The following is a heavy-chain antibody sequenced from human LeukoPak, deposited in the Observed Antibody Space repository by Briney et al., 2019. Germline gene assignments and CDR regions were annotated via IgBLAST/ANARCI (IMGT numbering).Heavy chain of an antibody. J-gene: IGHJ3*02. CDR1: GYTFTGYY. CDR3: ATISAIPSGRMIGFDI. CDR2: INPNSGGT. D-gene: IGHD3-3*01. Sequence: ASVKLSCKASGYTFTGYYIHWVRQAPGQGLEWMGWINPNSGGTNYAQKFQGRVTVTRDTSISTAYMELSRLRSDDTAVYYCATISAIPSGRMIGFDIWGQGTMVTVSS. V-gene: IGHV1-2*02.